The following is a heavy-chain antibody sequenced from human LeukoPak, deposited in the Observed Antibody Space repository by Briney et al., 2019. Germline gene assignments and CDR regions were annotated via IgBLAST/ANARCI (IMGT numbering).Heavy chain of an antibody. Sequence: PGGSLRLSCVGSGLGLSGYWMHWVRQVPGKGLAWLSRIDSDGGRIQYADSVKGRFTISRDNAKNTVYLQMNSLRPKDTALYYCVADSGNRSGGDLWGQGTLVTVSS. V-gene: IGHV3-74*03. J-gene: IGHJ5*02. CDR3: VADSGNRSGGDL. CDR2: IDSDGGRI. D-gene: IGHD1-26*01. CDR1: GLGLSGYW.